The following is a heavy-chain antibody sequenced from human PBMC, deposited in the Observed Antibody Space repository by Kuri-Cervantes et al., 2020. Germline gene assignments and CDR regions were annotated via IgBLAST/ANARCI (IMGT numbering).Heavy chain of an antibody. Sequence: GGSLRLSCAASGFTFSSYSMNWVRQAPGKGLEWVSSISSSSSYIYYADSVKGRFTISRDNAKNSLYLQMNSLRAEDTAVYYCARDIGSKYSSCSDYRGQGTLVTVSS. V-gene: IGHV3-21*01. J-gene: IGHJ4*02. CDR2: ISSSSSYI. D-gene: IGHD6-6*01. CDR3: ARDIGSKYSSCSDY. CDR1: GFTFSSYS.